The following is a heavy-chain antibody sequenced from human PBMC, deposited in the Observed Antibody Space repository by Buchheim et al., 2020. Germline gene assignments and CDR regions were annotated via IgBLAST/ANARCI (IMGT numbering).Heavy chain of an antibody. CDR1: GFTFSDYG. CDR2: IWYDGSNK. J-gene: IGHJ4*02. CDR3: ARDREYQLPPDY. D-gene: IGHD2-2*01. Sequence: QVQLVESGGGVVQPGRSLRLSCAASGFTFSDYGMHWVRQAPGKGREWVALIWYDGSNKYYADSVKGGFTISRDNSKNTLYLKMNSLRVEDTAVFYCARDREYQLPPDYWGQGTL. V-gene: IGHV3-33*01.